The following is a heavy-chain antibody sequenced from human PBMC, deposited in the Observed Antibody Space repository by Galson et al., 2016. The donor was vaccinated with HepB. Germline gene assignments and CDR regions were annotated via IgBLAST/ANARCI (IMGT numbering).Heavy chain of an antibody. Sequence: PALVKPTQTLTLTCNFSGFSLKTDEMCVTWIRQPPGKALEWLARIYWDDEERYSVSLKTRLSISKDASRNLVVLTMTNMNPVDTGTYYCARTRGPTKGIDVWGQGILVTVSS. CDR1: GFSLKTDEMC. J-gene: IGHJ4*02. V-gene: IGHV2-70*11. D-gene: IGHD2-8*01. CDR3: ARTRGPTKGIDV. CDR2: IYWDDEE.